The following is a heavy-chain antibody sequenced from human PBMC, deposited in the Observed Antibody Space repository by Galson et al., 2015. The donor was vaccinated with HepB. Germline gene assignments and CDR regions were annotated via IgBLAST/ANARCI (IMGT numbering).Heavy chain of an antibody. D-gene: IGHD6-19*01. Sequence: SETLSLTCTVSGGSISSYYWSWIRQPPGKGLEWIGYIYDSGSTNYNPSLKSRVTISVDTSTNQFSLKLRSVTAADTALYYCAREAKSSGWFPAFDIWGQGTMVTVSS. CDR3: AREAKSSGWFPAFDI. V-gene: IGHV4-59*01. CDR2: IYDSGST. CDR1: GGSISSYY. J-gene: IGHJ3*02.